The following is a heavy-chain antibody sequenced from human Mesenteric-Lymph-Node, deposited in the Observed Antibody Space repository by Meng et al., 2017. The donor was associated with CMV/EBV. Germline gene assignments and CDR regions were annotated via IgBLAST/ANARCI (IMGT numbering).Heavy chain of an antibody. V-gene: IGHV3-21*01. CDR1: GFTFSSYS. Sequence: GESLKISCAASGFTFSSYSMNWVRQAPGKGLEWVSSISSSSSYIYYADSVKGRFTISRDNAKNSLYLQMNSLRAEDTAVYYCARDPGYSSSIVEYYYGMDVWGQGTTVTVSS. D-gene: IGHD6-6*01. CDR3: ARDPGYSSSIVEYYYGMDV. J-gene: IGHJ6*02. CDR2: ISSSSSYI.